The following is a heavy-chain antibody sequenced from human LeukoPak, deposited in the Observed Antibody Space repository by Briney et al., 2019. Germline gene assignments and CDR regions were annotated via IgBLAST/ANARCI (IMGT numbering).Heavy chain of an antibody. D-gene: IGHD1-14*01. V-gene: IGHV3-23*01. Sequence: GGSLRLSCGASGFTFSSYAIRWVRQAPGRGLEWVSSISGSGGSTAYSDSVKGRFTIYRDNSTNTLYLQMNSPRAEDMAVYYCAKGRYQKVHAFDMWGQGTMVTVS. CDR3: AKGRYQKVHAFDM. CDR2: ISGSGGST. J-gene: IGHJ3*02. CDR1: GFTFSSYA.